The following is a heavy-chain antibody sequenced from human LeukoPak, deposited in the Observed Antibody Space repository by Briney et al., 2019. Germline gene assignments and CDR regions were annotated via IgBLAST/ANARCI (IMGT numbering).Heavy chain of an antibody. V-gene: IGHV3-72*01. CDR1: GFTFSSYG. CDR3: ARLGINGGYDSPFEY. Sequence: PGRSLRLSCAASGFTFSSYGMDWVRQAPGKGLEWVGRTRSKANSYTTEYAASVKGRFTISRDDSKNSLYLQMNSLKTEDTAVYYCARLGINGGYDSPFEYWGQGTLVTVSS. J-gene: IGHJ4*02. D-gene: IGHD5-12*01. CDR2: TRSKANSYTT.